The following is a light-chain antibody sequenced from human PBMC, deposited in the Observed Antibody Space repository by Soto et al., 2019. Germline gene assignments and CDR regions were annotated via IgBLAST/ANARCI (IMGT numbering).Light chain of an antibody. V-gene: IGKV1-5*03. CDR3: HHYSSYSWT. J-gene: IGKJ1*01. Sequence: DIQMTQSPSTLSASVGDRVTSTCRSSQRISSWLAWYQQKPGKAPKLLIFKASSLERGVPSRFSGSGSGTEFTLTISSLQTDDFATYYCHHYSSYSWTFGQGSKVDIK. CDR1: QRISSW. CDR2: KAS.